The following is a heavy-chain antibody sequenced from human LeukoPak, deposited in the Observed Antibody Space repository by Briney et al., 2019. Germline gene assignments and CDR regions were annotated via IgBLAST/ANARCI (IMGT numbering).Heavy chain of an antibody. V-gene: IGHV4-34*01. Sequence: SETLSLTCAVYGGSFSGYYWSWIRQPPGKGLEWIGEINHSGSTNYNPSLESRVTISVGTSKNQFSLKLSSVTAADTAVYYCARGGGNYWFDPWGQGTLVTVSS. CDR1: GGSFSGYY. CDR2: INHSGST. D-gene: IGHD4-4*01. J-gene: IGHJ5*02. CDR3: ARGGGNYWFDP.